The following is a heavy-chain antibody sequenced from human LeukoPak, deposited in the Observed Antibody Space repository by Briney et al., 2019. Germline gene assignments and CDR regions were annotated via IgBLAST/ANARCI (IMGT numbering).Heavy chain of an antibody. CDR3: ARVGPDYDFWSGLNC. D-gene: IGHD3-3*01. CDR2: INPNSGGT. J-gene: IGHJ4*02. Sequence: ASVKVSCKASGYIFTDYYMHWVRQAPGQELGWMGRINPNSGGTNYAQKFQGRVTMTRDTSISTAYTELSSLRSEDTATYYCARVGPDYDFWSGLNCWGQGTLVTVSS. CDR1: GYIFTDYY. V-gene: IGHV1/OR15-1*01.